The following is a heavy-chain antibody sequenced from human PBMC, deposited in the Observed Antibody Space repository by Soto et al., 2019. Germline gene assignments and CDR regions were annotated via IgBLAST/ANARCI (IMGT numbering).Heavy chain of an antibody. V-gene: IGHV1-69*06. Sequence: VASVKVSCKASGGTFSSYAISWVRQAPGQGLEWMGGIIPIFGTANYAQKFQGRVTITADKSTSTAYMELSSLRSEDTAVYYCARERGSGYSLYYYGMDVWGQGPTVTVSS. CDR1: GGTFSSYA. CDR2: IIPIFGTA. D-gene: IGHD3-3*01. CDR3: ARERGSGYSLYYYGMDV. J-gene: IGHJ6*02.